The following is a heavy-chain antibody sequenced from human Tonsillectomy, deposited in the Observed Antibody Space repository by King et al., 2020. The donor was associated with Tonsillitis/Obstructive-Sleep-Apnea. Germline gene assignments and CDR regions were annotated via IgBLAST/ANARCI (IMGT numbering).Heavy chain of an antibody. CDR2: INHTGST. D-gene: IGHD3-22*01. CDR1: GGSFSGYY. V-gene: IGHV4-34*01. CDR3: ATSFYDSSGFHFDY. Sequence: VQLQQWGAGLLKPSETLSLTCAVYGGSFSGYYWSWIRQPPGKGLEWIGEINHTGSTNYNPSLKSRVTISIDTSKNQFSLELSSVTAADTSVYYCATSFYDSSGFHFDYWGQGTLVTVSS. J-gene: IGHJ4*02.